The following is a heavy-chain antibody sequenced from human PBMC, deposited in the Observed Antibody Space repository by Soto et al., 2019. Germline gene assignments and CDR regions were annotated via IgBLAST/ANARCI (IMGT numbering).Heavy chain of an antibody. Sequence: QVQLQESGPGLVKPSGTLSLTCAVSSGSISSSNWWSWVRQPPGKGLDWIGEIYHSGSTNYNPSLKSRATISVDKSKNQFSLKLSSVTAADTAVYYCARIGYCSGGSCYYFDYWGQGTLVTVSS. CDR3: ARIGYCSGGSCYYFDY. CDR2: IYHSGST. D-gene: IGHD2-15*01. V-gene: IGHV4-4*02. CDR1: SGSISSSNW. J-gene: IGHJ4*02.